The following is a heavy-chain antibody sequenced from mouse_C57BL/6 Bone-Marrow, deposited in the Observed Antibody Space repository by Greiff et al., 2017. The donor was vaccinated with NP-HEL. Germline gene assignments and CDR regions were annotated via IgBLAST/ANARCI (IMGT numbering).Heavy chain of an antibody. CDR1: GYTFTSYW. D-gene: IGHD1-1*01. CDR3: ARFYYGSSGEYYFDY. V-gene: IGHV1-64*01. CDR2: IHPNSGST. Sequence: QVQLQQPGAELVKPGASVKLSCKASGYTFTSYWMHWVKQRPGQGLEWIGMIHPNSGSTNYNEKFKSKATLTVDKSSSTAYMQLSSLTSEDSAVYYCARFYYGSSGEYYFDYWGQGTTLTVSA. J-gene: IGHJ2*01.